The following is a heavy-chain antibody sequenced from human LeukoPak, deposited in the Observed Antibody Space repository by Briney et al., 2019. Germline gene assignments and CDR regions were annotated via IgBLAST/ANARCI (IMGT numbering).Heavy chain of an antibody. V-gene: IGHV3-7*01. CDR2: IDHAGSEK. J-gene: IGHJ4*02. D-gene: IGHD6-19*01. Sequence: TGGSLRLSCAASGFTFSSYWMSWVRQTPGKGLEWVANIDHAGSEKYYVDSLKGRFTISRDNAKNSLSLQMNSLRAEDTAVYYCACSWASGWYYFDYWGQGTLVTVSS. CDR1: GFTFSSYW. CDR3: ACSWASGWYYFDY.